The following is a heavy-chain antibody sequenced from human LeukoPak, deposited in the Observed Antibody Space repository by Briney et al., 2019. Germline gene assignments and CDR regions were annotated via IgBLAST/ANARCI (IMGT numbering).Heavy chain of an antibody. J-gene: IGHJ3*02. V-gene: IGHV3-23*01. CDR3: ASPGWEFYDSSLDAFDI. CDR1: GFSFSSYA. Sequence: GGSLRLSCAASGFSFSSYAMSWVRQAPGKGLDWVSARSGSGDTTYYADSVKGRFTISRDNSKNTLYLQMNNLRAEDTAVYYCASPGWEFYDSSLDAFDIWGQGTMVTVSS. D-gene: IGHD3-22*01. CDR2: RSGSGDTT.